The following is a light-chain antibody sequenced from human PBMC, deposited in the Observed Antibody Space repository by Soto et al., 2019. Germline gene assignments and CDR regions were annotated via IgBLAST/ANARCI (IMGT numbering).Light chain of an antibody. CDR1: QSINNY. V-gene: IGKV1-39*01. CDR3: QQSITAPLI. CDR2: SAS. J-gene: IGKJ4*01. Sequence: DIQMTQSPSSLSASVGDRVTITCRASQSINNYLNWYQQKPGQAPKLLIYSASSLQSGVPSRFGGSGSGTDFTLTIAGRQPEDSASYFCQQSITAPLIVGGGTKVEIK.